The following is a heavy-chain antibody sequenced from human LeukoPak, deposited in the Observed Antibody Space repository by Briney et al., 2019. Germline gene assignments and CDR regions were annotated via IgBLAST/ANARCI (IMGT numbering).Heavy chain of an antibody. J-gene: IGHJ4*02. V-gene: IGHV1-18*01. CDR2: ISAYNGNT. CDR3: ARVGLSYSYGSFDY. D-gene: IGHD5-18*01. CDR1: GYTFTSYA. Sequence: ASVKVSCKASGYTFTSYAMNWVRQAPGQGLEWMGWISAYNGNTNYAQKLQGRVTMTTDTSTSTAYMELRSLRSDDTAVYYCARVGLSYSYGSFDYWGQGTLVTVSS.